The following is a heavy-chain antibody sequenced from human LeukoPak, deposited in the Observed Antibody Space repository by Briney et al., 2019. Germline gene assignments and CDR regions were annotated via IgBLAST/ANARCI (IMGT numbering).Heavy chain of an antibody. D-gene: IGHD2-15*01. J-gene: IGHJ4*02. CDR1: GFTFSSYA. CDR2: ISGSTGST. CDR3: AKQKGVSWYSEEDY. Sequence: GGSLRLSCAASGFTFSSYAISWVRQGPGKGLEWVSGISGSTGSTYYVDSVKGRFTISRDNSKNTLYLQMNSLRAEDTAVYYCAKQKGVSWYSEEDYWGQGTLVTVSS. V-gene: IGHV3-23*01.